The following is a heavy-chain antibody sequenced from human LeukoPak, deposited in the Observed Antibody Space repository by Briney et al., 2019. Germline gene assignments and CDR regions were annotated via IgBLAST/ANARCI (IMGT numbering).Heavy chain of an antibody. Sequence: GGSLRLSCAASGFTFSSYGMSWVRQAPGKGLEWVSAISGSGGSTFYADSVKGRFTISRDNSKNTLYLQMNSLRADDTAVYYCAKGGLVHRFDPWGQGTLVTVSS. V-gene: IGHV3-23*01. CDR1: GFTFSSYG. CDR3: AKGGLVHRFDP. CDR2: ISGSGGST. J-gene: IGHJ5*02.